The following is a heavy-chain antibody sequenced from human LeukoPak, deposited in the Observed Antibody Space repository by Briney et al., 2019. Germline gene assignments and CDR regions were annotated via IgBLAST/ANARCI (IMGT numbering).Heavy chain of an antibody. D-gene: IGHD2-2*01. CDR2: IYYSGST. CDR3: ARYCSSTSCYPQYYFDY. Sequence: KASETLSLTCTVSGGSISSGDYYWSWIRQPPGKGLAWIGYIYYSGSTYYNPSLKSRVTISVDTSKNQFSLKLSSVTAADTAVYYCARYCSSTSCYPQYYFDYWGQGTLVTVSS. CDR1: GGSISSGDYY. J-gene: IGHJ4*02. V-gene: IGHV4-30-4*01.